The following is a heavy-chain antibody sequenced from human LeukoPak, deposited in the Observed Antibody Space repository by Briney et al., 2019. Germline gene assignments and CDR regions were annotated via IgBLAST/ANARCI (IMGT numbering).Heavy chain of an antibody. CDR1: GGSISSYY. CDR2: IYYSGST. J-gene: IGHJ4*02. Sequence: SETLSLTCTVSGGSISSYYWSWIRRPPGKGLEWIGYIYYSGSTNYNPSLKSRVTISVDTSKNQFSLKLSSVTAADTAVYYCARQGSSGWYYYFDYWGQGTLVTVSS. D-gene: IGHD6-19*01. CDR3: ARQGSSGWYYYFDY. V-gene: IGHV4-59*08.